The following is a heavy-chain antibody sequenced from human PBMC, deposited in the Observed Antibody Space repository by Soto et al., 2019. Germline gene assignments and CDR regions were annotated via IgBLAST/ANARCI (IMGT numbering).Heavy chain of an antibody. CDR2: ISGSGGST. V-gene: IGHV3-23*01. CDR3: AKEEMDIVVVVAGFVNWFDP. D-gene: IGHD2-15*01. Sequence: GGSLRLSCAASGFTFSSYAMSWVRQAPGKGLEWVSAISGSGGSTYYADSVKGRFTISRDNSKNTLYLQMNSLRAEDTAVYYCAKEEMDIVVVVAGFVNWFDPWGQGTLVTVSS. CDR1: GFTFSSYA. J-gene: IGHJ5*02.